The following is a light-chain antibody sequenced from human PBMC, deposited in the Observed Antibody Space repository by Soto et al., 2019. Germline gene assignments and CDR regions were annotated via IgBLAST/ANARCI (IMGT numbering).Light chain of an antibody. V-gene: IGLV2-14*01. J-gene: IGLJ2*01. CDR2: EVS. CDR3: SEYIRNTPLVV. CDR1: RSDVGGYNF. Sequence: QSALTQPASVSGSPGQSITISCTGTRSDVGGYNFVSWYQQHPGKAPKLMISEVSSRPSGVSNRFSGSKSGNTASLTISGLQGGDGGENHCSEYIRNTPLVVFGGGTQ.